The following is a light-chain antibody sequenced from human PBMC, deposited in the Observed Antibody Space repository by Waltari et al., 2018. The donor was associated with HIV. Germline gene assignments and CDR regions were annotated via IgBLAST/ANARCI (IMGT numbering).Light chain of an antibody. CDR1: QDIKNN. V-gene: IGKV1-17*01. CDR3: LQLSGLPRT. Sequence: DIQMTQSPSFLSASVGDRVTIPCRASQDIKNNLGWYQQKPGKAPRRLIYSASTLHTGVSSRFRGGGSGTDFTLSIDGLQPEDAANYFCLQLSGLPRTFGQGT. J-gene: IGKJ1*01. CDR2: SAS.